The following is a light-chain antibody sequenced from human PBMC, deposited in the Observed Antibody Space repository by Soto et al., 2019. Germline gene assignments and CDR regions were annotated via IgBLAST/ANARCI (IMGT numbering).Light chain of an antibody. CDR3: QKTYISPWT. CDR2: AAS. J-gene: IGKJ1*01. V-gene: IGKV1-39*01. Sequence: DIQMTQSPSSLSAFVGDRVTITCRASQKVDRYLNWFQQKPGRAPTLLIYAASNLQTGVPSRFSGSGSGADFTLTISSLQTEDSEIYFCQKTYISPWTFGQGTKV. CDR1: QKVDRY.